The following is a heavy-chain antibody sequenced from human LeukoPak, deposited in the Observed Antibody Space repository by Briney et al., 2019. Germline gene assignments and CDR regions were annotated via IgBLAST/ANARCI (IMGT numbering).Heavy chain of an antibody. V-gene: IGHV4-59*01. CDR3: ARGTRIAAVTSLDY. CDR1: GGSISSYY. Sequence: SETLSLTCTVSGGSISSYYWSWIRQPPGKGLEWIGYIYYSGSTNYNPSLKSRVTISVDTSKNQFSLKLSSVTAADTAVYYCARGTRIAAVTSLDYWGQGTLVTVSS. CDR2: IYYSGST. J-gene: IGHJ4*02. D-gene: IGHD6-13*01.